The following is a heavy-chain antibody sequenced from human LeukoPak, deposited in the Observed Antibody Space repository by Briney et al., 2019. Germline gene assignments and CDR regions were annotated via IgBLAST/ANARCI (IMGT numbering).Heavy chain of an antibody. Sequence: SETLSLTCTVSGGSISSFYWSWIRQPPGKGLEWIGYIFYSGSTNYNPSLKSRVTIPVDTSKNQFSLKLSSVTAADTVVYYCARVKSGYSSSWCLQFFDYWGQGTLVTVSS. V-gene: IGHV4-59*12. D-gene: IGHD6-13*01. CDR2: IFYSGST. J-gene: IGHJ4*02. CDR3: ARVKSGYSSSWCLQFFDY. CDR1: GGSISSFY.